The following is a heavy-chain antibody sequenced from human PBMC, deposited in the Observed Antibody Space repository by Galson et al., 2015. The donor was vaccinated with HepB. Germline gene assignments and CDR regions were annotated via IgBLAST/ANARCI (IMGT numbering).Heavy chain of an antibody. V-gene: IGHV1-69*13. CDR3: ARDRSGYTNWFDP. CDR2: IIPIFGTA. J-gene: IGHJ5*02. CDR1: GGTFSSYA. Sequence: SVKVSCKASGGTFSSYAISWVRQAPGQGLEWMGGIIPIFGTANYAQKFQGRVTITADESTSTAYMELSSLRSEDTAVYYCARDRSGYTNWFDPWGQGTLVTVSS. D-gene: IGHD3-3*01.